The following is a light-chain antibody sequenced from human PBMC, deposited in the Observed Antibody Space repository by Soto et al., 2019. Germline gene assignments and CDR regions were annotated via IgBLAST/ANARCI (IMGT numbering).Light chain of an antibody. J-gene: IGKJ5*01. CDR1: ESVSIY. V-gene: IGKV3-11*01. Sequence: EIVLTQSPSTLSLSPGERATLSCRASESVSIYLAWYQVKPGQAPRLLIYDTSTRATGIPARFSGSGSGTDFTLTISSLEAEDFAVYYCQHRSIWPITFGQGTRLEIK. CDR3: QHRSIWPIT. CDR2: DTS.